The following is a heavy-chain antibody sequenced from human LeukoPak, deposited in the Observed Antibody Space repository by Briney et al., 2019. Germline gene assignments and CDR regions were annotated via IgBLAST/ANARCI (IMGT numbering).Heavy chain of an antibody. J-gene: IGHJ4*02. CDR2: MNPNSGNT. V-gene: IGHV1-8*02. D-gene: IGHD5-12*01. CDR3: ARGYSGYDNGRDY. CDR1: GGTFSSYS. Sequence: ASVKVSCKASGGTFSSYSLSWVRQAPGQGLEWMGWMNPNSGNTGYAQKFQGRVTMTRNTSISTAYMELSSLRSEDTAVYYCARGYSGYDNGRDYWGQGTLVTVSS.